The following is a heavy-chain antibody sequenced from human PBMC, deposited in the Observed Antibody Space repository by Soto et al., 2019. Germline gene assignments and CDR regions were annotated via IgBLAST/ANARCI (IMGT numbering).Heavy chain of an antibody. D-gene: IGHD4-17*01. J-gene: IGHJ4*02. CDR3: ARVVEATVTADY. CDR2: ISAYNGNT. Sequence: QVQLVQSGAEVKKPGASVKVSCKASGYTFTTYGISWVRQAPGQGLEWMGWISAYNGNTNYGQSLQGRVTMTTDTSTSTAFMDLRSLTSDDTAVYYCARVVEATVTADYWGQGTLVAVSS. V-gene: IGHV1-18*01. CDR1: GYTFTTYG.